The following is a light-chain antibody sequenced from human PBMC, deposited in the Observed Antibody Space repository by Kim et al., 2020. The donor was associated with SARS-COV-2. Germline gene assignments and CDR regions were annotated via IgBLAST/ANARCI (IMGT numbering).Light chain of an antibody. V-gene: IGKV3-20*01. CDR2: GAS. CDR1: QTVVSNY. J-gene: IGKJ1*01. CDR3: KQDDMAPRT. Sequence: EIVLTQSPGTLSLSPGESATLSCRASQTVVSNYLACYQQKPGQAPRLLIYGASSRPTGIPDKFSGSGSGTDLPLTITRLEPEVSAVYSVKQDDMAPRTLCQGTKGYIK.